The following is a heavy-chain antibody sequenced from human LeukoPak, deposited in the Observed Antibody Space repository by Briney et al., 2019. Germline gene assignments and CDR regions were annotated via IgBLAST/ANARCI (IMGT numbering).Heavy chain of an antibody. D-gene: IGHD3-22*01. CDR3: ARGPYYSETSGYYRD. J-gene: IGHJ4*02. V-gene: IGHV1-18*01. Sequence: ASVKVSCKASGYTFTSYGISWVRQAPGQGLEWMGWIRPYNGNTNYAQNLPGRVTMTADTSTATAYLELRSLTSDDTAVYYCARGPYYSETSGYYRDWGQGTLVTVSS. CDR2: IRPYNGNT. CDR1: GYTFTSYG.